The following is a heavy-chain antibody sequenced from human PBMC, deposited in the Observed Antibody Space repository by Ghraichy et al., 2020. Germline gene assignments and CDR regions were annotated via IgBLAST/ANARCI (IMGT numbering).Heavy chain of an antibody. D-gene: IGHD4-23*01. V-gene: IGHV4-59*11. CDR1: GDSLTNHY. Sequence: SETLSLTCTVFGDSLTNHYWNWIGQPPGKGLEWLGYLYYNANANYKPSLKSRLNISVDTSKNQVFLKLSSVTAADTAVYYCARGDWVTPRLWGQGTLVTVSS. J-gene: IGHJ4*02. CDR3: ARGDWVTPRL. CDR2: LYYNANA.